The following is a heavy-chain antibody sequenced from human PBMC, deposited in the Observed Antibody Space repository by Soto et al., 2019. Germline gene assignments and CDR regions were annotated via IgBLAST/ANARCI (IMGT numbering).Heavy chain of an antibody. V-gene: IGHV3-23*01. CDR2: ISGSGGST. D-gene: IGHD3-10*01. Sequence: GGSLRLSCAASGFTFSSYAMSWVRQAPGKGLEWVSAISGSGGSTYYADTVKGRFTISRDNSKNTLYLQMNSLRAEDTAVYYCAKELYYYGSGSPSDAFDNWGQGTMVTVSS. J-gene: IGHJ3*02. CDR1: GFTFSSYA. CDR3: AKELYYYGSGSPSDAFDN.